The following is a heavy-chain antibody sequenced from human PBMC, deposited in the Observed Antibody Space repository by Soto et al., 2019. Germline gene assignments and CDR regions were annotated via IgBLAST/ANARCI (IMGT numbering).Heavy chain of an antibody. CDR1: GYTFTSYA. D-gene: IGHD4-4*01. V-gene: IGHV1-3*01. CDR2: INAGNGNT. J-gene: IGHJ4*02. CDR3: AKDRDDYRNYVFDY. Sequence: ASVKVSCKASGYTFTSYAMHWVRQAPGQRLEWMGWINAGNGNTKYSQKFQGRVTITRDNSKNTLYLQMNSLRVEDTAVYYCAKDRDDYRNYVFDYWGQGTLVTVSS.